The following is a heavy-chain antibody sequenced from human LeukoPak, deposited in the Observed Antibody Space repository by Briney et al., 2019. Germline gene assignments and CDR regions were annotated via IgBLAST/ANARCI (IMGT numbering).Heavy chain of an antibody. CDR2: IDPSDSYT. D-gene: IGHD6-13*01. J-gene: IGHJ4*02. CDR1: GYSFTNYW. Sequence: HGESLKISCKGSGYSFTNYWISWVRQMPGKGLEWMGRIDPSDSYTNYSPSFQGHVTISADKFISTAYLQWSSLKASDTAMYYCARRPKRSSWYYFDFWGQGTLVTVSS. CDR3: ARRPKRSSWYYFDF. V-gene: IGHV5-10-1*01.